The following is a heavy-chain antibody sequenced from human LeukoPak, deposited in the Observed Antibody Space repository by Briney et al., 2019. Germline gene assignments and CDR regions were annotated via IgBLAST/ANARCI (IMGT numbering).Heavy chain of an antibody. D-gene: IGHD3-22*01. CDR2: IGGSGGST. J-gene: IGHJ4*02. CDR3: AKVYVSMIVVVTTYYFDY. Sequence: GGSLRLSCAASGFTFSSYAMSWVRQAPGKGLEWVSAIGGSGGSTYYADSVKGRFTISRDNSKNTLYLQMNSLRAEDTAVYYCAKVYVSMIVVVTTYYFDYWGQGTLVTVSS. CDR1: GFTFSSYA. V-gene: IGHV3-23*01.